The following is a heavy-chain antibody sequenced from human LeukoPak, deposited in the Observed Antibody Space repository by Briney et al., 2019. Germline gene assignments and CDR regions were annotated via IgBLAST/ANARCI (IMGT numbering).Heavy chain of an antibody. CDR3: ATGRDGYNRFDY. J-gene: IGHJ4*02. V-gene: IGHV1-24*01. D-gene: IGHD5-24*01. Sequence: ASVKVSCKASGGTFKNYAISWVRQAPGKGLEWMGGFDPEDGETIYAQKFQGRVTMTEDTSTDTAYMELSSLRSEDTAVYYCATGRDGYNRFDYWGQGTLVTVSS. CDR2: FDPEDGET. CDR1: GGTFKNYA.